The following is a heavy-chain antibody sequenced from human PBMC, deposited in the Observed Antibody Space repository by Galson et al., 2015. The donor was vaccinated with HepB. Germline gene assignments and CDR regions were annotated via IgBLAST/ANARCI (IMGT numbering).Heavy chain of an antibody. CDR2: ISSSGSTI. CDR1: GFTFSDYY. V-gene: IGHV3-11*04. J-gene: IGHJ6*02. CDR3: AKDLSPPTYYYYDMDV. Sequence: SLRLSCAASGFTFSDYYMSWIRQAPGKGLEWVSYISSSGSTIYYADSVKGRFTISRDNAKNSLYLQMNSLRAEDTAVYYCAKDLSPPTYYYYDMDVWGQGTTVTVSS.